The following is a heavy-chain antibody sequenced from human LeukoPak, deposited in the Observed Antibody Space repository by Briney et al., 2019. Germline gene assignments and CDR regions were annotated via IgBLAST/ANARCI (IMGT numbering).Heavy chain of an antibody. D-gene: IGHD6-13*01. J-gene: IGHJ4*02. Sequence: PSETLSLTCTVSGGSISSYYWSWIRQPPGKGLEGIGYISYSGTTNYNPSLKSRVTISVDTSKNQFSLKLRSVTAADTAVYYCARGVYIAAAQYGYWGQGTLVTVSS. CDR3: ARGVYIAAAQYGY. CDR1: GGSISSYY. CDR2: ISYSGTT. V-gene: IGHV4-59*01.